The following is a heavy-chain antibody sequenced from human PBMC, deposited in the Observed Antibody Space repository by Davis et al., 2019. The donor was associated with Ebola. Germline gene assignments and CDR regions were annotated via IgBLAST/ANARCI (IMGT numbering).Heavy chain of an antibody. CDR1: GYTFTSYG. CDR3: ARLETSGYSGTRYGMDV. J-gene: IGHJ6*02. D-gene: IGHD5-12*01. V-gene: IGHV1-18*04. Sequence: ASVKVSCKASGYTFTSYGISWVRQAPGQGLEWMGWISAYNGNTNYAQKFQGRVTITADESTSTAYMELSSLRSEDTAVYYCARLETSGYSGTRYGMDVWGQGTTVTVSS. CDR2: ISAYNGNT.